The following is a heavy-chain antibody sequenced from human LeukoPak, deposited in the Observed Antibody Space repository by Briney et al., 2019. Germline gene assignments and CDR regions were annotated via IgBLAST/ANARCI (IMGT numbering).Heavy chain of an antibody. CDR1: GGSISSSSYY. CDR3: ARDATVVPAAIDAFDI. D-gene: IGHD2-2*01. V-gene: IGHV4-30-4*08. CDR2: IYYSGST. J-gene: IGHJ3*02. Sequence: SETLSLTCTVSGGSISSSSYYWGWIRQPPGKGLEWIGYIYYSGSTYYNPSLKSRVTISVDTSKNQFSLKLSSVTAADTAVYYCARDATVVPAAIDAFDIWGQGTMVTVSS.